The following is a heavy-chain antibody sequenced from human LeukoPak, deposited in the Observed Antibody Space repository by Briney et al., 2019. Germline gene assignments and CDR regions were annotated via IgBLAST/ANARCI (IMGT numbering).Heavy chain of an antibody. D-gene: IGHD4-17*01. CDR2: VNHSGYT. V-gene: IGHV4-34*01. CDR1: GVSFSTYY. J-gene: IGHJ4*02. CDR3: ARQLYGSDH. Sequence: PSETLSLTSGVSGVSFSTYYWSWIRQSPEKGLEWIGEVNHSGYTNYNPSLKSRVTISVDTSKNQFSLKLSSVTAADTAVYYCARQLYGSDHWGQGTLVTVSS.